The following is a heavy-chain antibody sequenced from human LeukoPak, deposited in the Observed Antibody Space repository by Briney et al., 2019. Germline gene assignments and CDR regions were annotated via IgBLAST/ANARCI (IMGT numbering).Heavy chain of an antibody. Sequence: GGSLRLSCAASGFTVSSNYMSWVRQAPGKGLEWVSVIYSGGSTYYADSVKGRFTISRDNSKNTLYLQMNCLRAEDTAVYYCARDGDSSGWFDYWGQGTLVTVSS. V-gene: IGHV3-53*01. D-gene: IGHD3-22*01. CDR1: GFTVSSNY. J-gene: IGHJ4*02. CDR2: IYSGGST. CDR3: ARDGDSSGWFDY.